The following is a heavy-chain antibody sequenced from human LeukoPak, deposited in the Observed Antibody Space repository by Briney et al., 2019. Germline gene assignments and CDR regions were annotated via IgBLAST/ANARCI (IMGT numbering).Heavy chain of an antibody. CDR1: GFTFDDYA. V-gene: IGHV3-23*01. CDR2: ISGSGGST. J-gene: IGHJ4*02. D-gene: IGHD5-18*01. Sequence: GRSLRLSCAASGFTFDDYAMHWVRQAPGKGLEWVSAISGSGGSTYYADSVKGRFTISRDNSKNTLYLQMNSLRAEDTAVYYCAKDRLSGDSYGQFDYWGQGTLVTVSS. CDR3: AKDRLSGDSYGQFDY.